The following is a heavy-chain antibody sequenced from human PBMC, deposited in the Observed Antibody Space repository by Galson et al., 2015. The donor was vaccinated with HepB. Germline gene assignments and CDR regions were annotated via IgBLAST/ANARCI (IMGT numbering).Heavy chain of an antibody. J-gene: IGHJ6*02. D-gene: IGHD2-2*01. CDR1: GYSFTSYW. CDR2: IYPGDSDT. CDR3: ARGIVVVPAAAKEHYYYYGMDV. Sequence: QSGAEVKKPGESLKISCKGSGYSFTSYWIGWVRQMPGKGLEWMGIIYPGDSDTRYSPSFQGQVTISADKSISTAYLQWSSLKASDTAMYYCARGIVVVPAAAKEHYYYYGMDVWGQGTTVTVSS. V-gene: IGHV5-51*03.